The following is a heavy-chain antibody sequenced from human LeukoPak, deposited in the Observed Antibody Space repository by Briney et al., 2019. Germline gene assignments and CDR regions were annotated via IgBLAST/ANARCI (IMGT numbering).Heavy chain of an antibody. CDR1: GFTFSSYA. J-gene: IGHJ4*02. V-gene: IGHV3-23*01. Sequence: GGSLRLSCAASGFTFSSYAMSWVRLAPGKGLEWVSSVSGSGGSTYYADSVKGRFTISRDNSKSTLFLQMNSLRAEDTAVYYCAKSSYYDSSGYYREYYFDYWGQGTLVTVSS. CDR3: AKSSYYDSSGYYREYYFDY. D-gene: IGHD3-22*01. CDR2: VSGSGGST.